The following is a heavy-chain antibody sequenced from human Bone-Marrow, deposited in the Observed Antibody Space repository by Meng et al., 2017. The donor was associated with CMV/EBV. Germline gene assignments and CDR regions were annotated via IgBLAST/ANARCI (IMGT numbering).Heavy chain of an antibody. Sequence: SETLSLTCGVSGGSISRNNCWNWVRQPPGKGLEWIGYIYYSGSTNYNPSLKSRVTISVDTSKNQFSLKLSSVTAADTAVYYCARVTVVLASDYWGQGTLVTVSS. CDR2: IYYSGST. CDR1: GGSISRNNC. CDR3: ARVTVVLASDY. V-gene: IGHV4-4*02. J-gene: IGHJ4*02. D-gene: IGHD4-23*01.